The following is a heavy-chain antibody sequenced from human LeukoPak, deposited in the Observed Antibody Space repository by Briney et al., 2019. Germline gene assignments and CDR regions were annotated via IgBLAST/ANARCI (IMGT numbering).Heavy chain of an antibody. CDR1: GVTFSIYS. CDR3: APLPGIASAGVDS. CDR2: ISYDGSNK. Sequence: SGGSLRLSCAASGVTFSIYSMHWVRQAPGKGLEWVTTISYDGSNKYYADSVKGRFTISRGNSKDTLYLQMTSLRVEDTAMYYCAPLPGIASAGVDSWGQGTLVTVSS. J-gene: IGHJ4*02. D-gene: IGHD6-13*01. V-gene: IGHV3-30*04.